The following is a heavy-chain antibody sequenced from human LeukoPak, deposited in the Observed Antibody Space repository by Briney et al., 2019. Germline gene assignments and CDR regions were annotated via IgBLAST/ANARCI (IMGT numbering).Heavy chain of an antibody. CDR2: IRYDGSNK. V-gene: IGHV3-30*02. CDR1: GFTFNNYG. Sequence: GGSLRLSCAASGFTFNNYGMHWVRQAPGKGLEWVAFIRYDGSNKYYADSVKGRFTISRDNSKNTLYLQMNSLRAEDTAVYYCTKDTDVFGVELGHDYWGQGTLVTVSS. CDR3: TKDTDVFGVELGHDY. D-gene: IGHD3-3*01. J-gene: IGHJ4*02.